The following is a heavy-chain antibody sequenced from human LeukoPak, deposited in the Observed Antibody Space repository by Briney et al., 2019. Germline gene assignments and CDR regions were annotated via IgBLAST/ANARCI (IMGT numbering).Heavy chain of an antibody. CDR2: IFYSGTT. J-gene: IGHJ4*02. D-gene: IGHD3-22*01. CDR1: VGSISSYY. Sequence: PSETLSLTCTVSVGSISSYYWSWIRQPPVQGLEWIGFIFYSGTTNYNPSLKSRVTISVDTSKNQFSLKLSSVTAADTAVYYCARGGWNKFDYWGQGTLVTVSS. V-gene: IGHV4-59*01. CDR3: ARGGWNKFDY.